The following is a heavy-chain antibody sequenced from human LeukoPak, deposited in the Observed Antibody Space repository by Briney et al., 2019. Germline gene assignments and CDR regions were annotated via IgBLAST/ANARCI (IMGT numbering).Heavy chain of an antibody. J-gene: IGHJ4*02. CDR2: VYASGTT. D-gene: IGHD5-18*01. CDR1: GVSINPYY. CDR3: ARDQGYTYGQTHYFDL. Sequence: SETLPLTCSVSGVSINPYYWSWIRQSAGKGLEWIGRVYASGTTNYHPSLNGRVTLSVDMSKNHFSLRLSSVTAADTAVYYCARDQGYTYGQTHYFDLWGQGILVTVSS. V-gene: IGHV4-4*07.